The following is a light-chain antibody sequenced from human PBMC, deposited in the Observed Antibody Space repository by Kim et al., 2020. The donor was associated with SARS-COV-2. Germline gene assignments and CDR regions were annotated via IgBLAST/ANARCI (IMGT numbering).Light chain of an antibody. Sequence: GQSVPISCTGPSSDVGGYSYVSWYQQHPGKAPKLMSYDVSKRPSGVPDRFSGSKSGNTASLTISGLQAEDEADYYCCSYAGSYGVVFGGGTQLTVL. J-gene: IGLJ2*01. CDR2: DVS. CDR3: CSYAGSYGVV. V-gene: IGLV2-11*01. CDR1: SSDVGGYSY.